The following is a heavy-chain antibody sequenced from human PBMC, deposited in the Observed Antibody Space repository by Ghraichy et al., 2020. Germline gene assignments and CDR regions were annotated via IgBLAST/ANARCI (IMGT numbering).Heavy chain of an antibody. CDR2: ISAYNGHT. J-gene: IGHJ4*02. CDR1: GSPFSTPV. D-gene: IGHD4-17*01. V-gene: IGHV1-18*01. Sequence: ASVKVSCKISGSPFSTPVISFLLLSPLLVLEWMGWISAYNGHTNYAQNLQGRVTMTTDTSTNTAYMELRSLRSDDTAVYYCARVEDYGGYKFDYWGQGNLGTVS. CDR3: ARVEDYGGYKFDY.